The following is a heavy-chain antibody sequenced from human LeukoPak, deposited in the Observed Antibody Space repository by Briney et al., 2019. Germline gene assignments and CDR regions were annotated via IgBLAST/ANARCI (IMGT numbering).Heavy chain of an antibody. J-gene: IGHJ4*02. V-gene: IGHV1-2*02. D-gene: IGHD4-23*01. CDR1: GYTFTDYY. CDR3: ASGAGNGKTSKFDF. CDR2: INPNSGGT. Sequence: ASVKVSCKASGYTFTDYYMHWVRQAPGQGLEWTGWINPNSGGTNYAQKFQGRVTMTRDTSISTAYMELSRLRADDTAVYYCASGAGNGKTSKFDFWGQGTLVSVSS.